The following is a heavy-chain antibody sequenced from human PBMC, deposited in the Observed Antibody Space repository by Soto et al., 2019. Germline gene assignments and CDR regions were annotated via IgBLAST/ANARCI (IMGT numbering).Heavy chain of an antibody. V-gene: IGHV3-74*01. Sequence: QLVESGGGLVQPGGSLRISCAASGSTFGTYWMHWVRQAPGKGLVWVSRIDNDGSAVYADSVKGRFTTSRDNAKNTVYLQMNSLRDADTAVYYCARDIPHNWFDAWGQGTLVTVSS. CDR1: GSTFGTYW. CDR3: ARDIPHNWFDA. D-gene: IGHD2-21*01. J-gene: IGHJ5*02. CDR2: IDNDGSA.